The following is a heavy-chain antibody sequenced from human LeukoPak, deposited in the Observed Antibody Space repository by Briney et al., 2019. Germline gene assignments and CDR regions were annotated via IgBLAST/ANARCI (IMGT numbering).Heavy chain of an antibody. CDR3: VRGGIRLAGLDAFDI. CDR2: IGVGGDT. CDR1: GFTFSKYD. V-gene: IGHV3-13*01. Sequence: GGSLRLSCAASGFTFSKYDMHWVRQTTGKGLECVSAIGVGGDTKYTDSVKGRFTISRENGKESLYLHMNSLRAEDTAVYYCVRGGIRLAGLDAFDIWGQGTVVAVFS. J-gene: IGHJ3*02. D-gene: IGHD6-19*01.